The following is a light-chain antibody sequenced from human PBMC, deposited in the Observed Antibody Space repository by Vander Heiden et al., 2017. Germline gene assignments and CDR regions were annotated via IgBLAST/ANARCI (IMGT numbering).Light chain of an antibody. Sequence: DIVMTQSPLSLPVPPGEPASISCRSSQSLLHSNGYNYLDWYLQKPGQSPQLLIYLCSNRASGVPDRFSGSGSGTDFTLKISRVEAEDVGVYYCMQALQTPPWTFGQGTKVEIK. V-gene: IGKV2-28*01. CDR3: MQALQTPPWT. CDR2: LCS. CDR1: QSLLHSNGYNY. J-gene: IGKJ1*01.